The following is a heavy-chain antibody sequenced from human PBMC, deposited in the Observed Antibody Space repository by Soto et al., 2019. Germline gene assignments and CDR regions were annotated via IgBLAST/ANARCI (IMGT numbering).Heavy chain of an antibody. CDR2: ISAYNGNT. Sequence: ASVNVSRKDSGSTLPSYCISWVRLAPGQGLEWMGWISAYNGNTNYAQKLQGRVTMTTDTSTSTAYMELRSLRSDDTAVYYCARDRGYDLDYYYGMDVWGQGTTVTVSS. V-gene: IGHV1-18*04. CDR1: GSTLPSYC. D-gene: IGHD5-12*01. CDR3: ARDRGYDLDYYYGMDV. J-gene: IGHJ6*02.